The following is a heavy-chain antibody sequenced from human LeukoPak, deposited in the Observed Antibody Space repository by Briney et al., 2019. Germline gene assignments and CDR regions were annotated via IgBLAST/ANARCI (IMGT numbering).Heavy chain of an antibody. D-gene: IGHD6-13*01. V-gene: IGHV1-8*01. CDR2: MNPNSGNT. CDR3: ATPIHIAGDWFDP. CDR1: GYTFTSYD. Sequence: ASVKVSCKAPGYTFTSYDINWVRQATGQGLEWMGWMNPNSGNTGYAQKFQGRVTMTRNTSISTAYMELSSLRSEDTAVYYCATPIHIAGDWFDPWGQGTLVTVSS. J-gene: IGHJ5*02.